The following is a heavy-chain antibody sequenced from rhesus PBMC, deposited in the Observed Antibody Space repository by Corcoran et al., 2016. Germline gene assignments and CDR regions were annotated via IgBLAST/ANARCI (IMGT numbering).Heavy chain of an antibody. CDR1: GGSISGGYD. V-gene: IGHV4-76*01. D-gene: IGHD1-20*01. CDR3: ARRGTAVSDRFDV. CDR2: IEGSSGSP. J-gene: IGHJ5-1*01. Sequence: QVQLQESGPGLVKPSETLSLTCAVSGGSISGGYDWSWIRQPPGKGLEWIGYIEGSSGSPNYNPSLKNRVTISKDTSKNQFSLELSSVTAADAAVYCCARRGTAVSDRFDVWGPGVLVTVSS.